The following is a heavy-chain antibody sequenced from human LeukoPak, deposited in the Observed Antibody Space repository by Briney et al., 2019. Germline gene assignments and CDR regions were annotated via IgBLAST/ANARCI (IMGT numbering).Heavy chain of an antibody. Sequence: GGSLRLSCAASGFTFSSYTMNWVRQAPGKGLEWVSSISSSSSYIYYADSVKGRFTISRDNAKNSLYLQMNSLRAEDTAVYYCARVAAAGNDYWGQGTLVTVSS. D-gene: IGHD6-13*01. CDR3: ARVAAAGNDY. CDR1: GFTFSSYT. CDR2: ISSSSSYI. V-gene: IGHV3-21*01. J-gene: IGHJ4*02.